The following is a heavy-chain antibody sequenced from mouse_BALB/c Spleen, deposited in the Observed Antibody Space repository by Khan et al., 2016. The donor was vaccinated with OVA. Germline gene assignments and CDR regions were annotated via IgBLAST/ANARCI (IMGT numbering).Heavy chain of an antibody. CDR1: GFSLTDYG. Sequence: VQLLETGPGLVAPSQSLSITCTVSGFSLTDYGVSWIRQPPGKGLEWLGVIWGGGSTYYNSALKYRLSISKDNSKSQVLLKMSSLQTDDPSMYYCAKGVWSYYLALDYWGQGTSVTVSS. J-gene: IGHJ4*01. CDR3: AKGVWSYYLALDY. CDR2: IWGGGST. V-gene: IGHV2-6-5*01.